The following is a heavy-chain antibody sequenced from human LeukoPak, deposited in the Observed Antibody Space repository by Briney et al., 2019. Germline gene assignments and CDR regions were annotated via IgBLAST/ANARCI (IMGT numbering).Heavy chain of an antibody. CDR3: AREGSLWFGEPIYYYYYMDV. CDR2: IYTSGST. CDR1: GGSISSYY. Sequence: SETLSLTCTVSGGSISSYYWSWIRQPAGKGLEWIGRIYTSGSTNYNPSLKSRVTMSVDTSKNQFSLKLSPVTAADTAVYYCAREGSLWFGEPIYYYYYMDVWGKGTTVTISS. D-gene: IGHD3-10*01. V-gene: IGHV4-4*07. J-gene: IGHJ6*03.